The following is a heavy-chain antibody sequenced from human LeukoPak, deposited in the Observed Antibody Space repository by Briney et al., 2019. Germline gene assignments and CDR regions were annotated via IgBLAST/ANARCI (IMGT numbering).Heavy chain of an antibody. D-gene: IGHD6-13*01. J-gene: IGHJ4*02. CDR2: IYYSGST. CDR1: GGSISSGGYY. Sequence: SETLSLTCTVSGGSISSGGYYWSWIRQPPGKGLEWIGYIYYSGSTNYNPSLKSRVTISVDTSKNQFSLKLSSVTAADTAVYYCARVISSSWYPDYWGQGTLVTVSS. CDR3: ARVISSSWYPDY. V-gene: IGHV4-61*08.